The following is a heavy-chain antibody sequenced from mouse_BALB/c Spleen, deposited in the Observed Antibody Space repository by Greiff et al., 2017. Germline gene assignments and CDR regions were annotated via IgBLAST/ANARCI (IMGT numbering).Heavy chain of an antibody. CDR1: GFTFSSFG. V-gene: IGHV5-17*02. D-gene: IGHD2-2*01. CDR3: ARLGGYDTAMDY. J-gene: IGHJ4*01. Sequence: EVQRVESGGGLVQPGGSRKLSCAASGFTFSSFGMHWVRQAPEKGLEWVAYISSGSSTIYYADTVKVRFTISRDNPKNTLFLQMTSLRSEDTAMYYCARLGGYDTAMDYWGQGTSVTVSS. CDR2: ISSGSSTI.